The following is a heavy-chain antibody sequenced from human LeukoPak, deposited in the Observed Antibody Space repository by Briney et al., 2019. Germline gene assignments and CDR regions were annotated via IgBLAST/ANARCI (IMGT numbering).Heavy chain of an antibody. CDR2: ISDSGGST. Sequence: GRSLRLSCAVSGITLSNYGMSWVRQAPGKGLEWVAGISDSGGSTNYADSVKGRFTISRDNSQNTLYLQMNSLRAEDTAVYYCTKDPNGDYVGAFDPWGQGTLVTVSS. D-gene: IGHD4-17*01. V-gene: IGHV3-23*01. J-gene: IGHJ5*02. CDR1: GITLSNYG. CDR3: TKDPNGDYVGAFDP.